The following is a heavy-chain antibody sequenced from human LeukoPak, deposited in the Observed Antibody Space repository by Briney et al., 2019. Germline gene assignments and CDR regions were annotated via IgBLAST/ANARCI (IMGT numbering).Heavy chain of an antibody. CDR2: IWYDGSNK. CDR1: GFTFGSYG. D-gene: IGHD4-23*01. CDR3: ARAHLDDYGGNDSFDY. J-gene: IGHJ4*02. Sequence: GGSLRLSCAASGFTFGSYGMHWVRQAPGKGLEWVAVIWYDGSNKYYADSVKGRFTISRDNSKNTLYLQMNSLRAEDTAVYYCARAHLDDYGGNDSFDYWGQGTLVTVSS. V-gene: IGHV3-33*01.